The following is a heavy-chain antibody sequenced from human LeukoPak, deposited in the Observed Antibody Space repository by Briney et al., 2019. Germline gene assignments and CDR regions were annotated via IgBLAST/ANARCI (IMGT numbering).Heavy chain of an antibody. V-gene: IGHV4-34*01. J-gene: IGHJ4*02. CDR3: ARILGSSSGDY. D-gene: IGHD3-22*01. Sequence: SETLSLTCAVYGGSFSGYYWSWIRQPPGKGLEWIGEINQSGSTNYNPSLKSRVSISVDTSKNQFSLMLVSVTAADTAVYCCARILGSSSGDYWGQGTLVTVSS. CDR1: GGSFSGYY. CDR2: INQSGST.